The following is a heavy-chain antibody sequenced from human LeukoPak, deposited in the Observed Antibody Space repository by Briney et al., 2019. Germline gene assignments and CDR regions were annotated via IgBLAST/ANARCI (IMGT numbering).Heavy chain of an antibody. CDR3: VPGFLGTAMVTTLRDY. V-gene: IGHV1-2*02. CDR2: TNPNSGGT. Sequence: ASVKVSCKASGYTFTAYYIHWVRQAPGQGLEWMGWTNPNSGGTYIEQKFQGRVTMTGDTSISTAFLEMSRVTSDDTAVYYCVPGFLGTAMVTTLRDYWGQGTLVTVS. CDR1: GYTFTAYY. J-gene: IGHJ4*02. D-gene: IGHD5-18*01.